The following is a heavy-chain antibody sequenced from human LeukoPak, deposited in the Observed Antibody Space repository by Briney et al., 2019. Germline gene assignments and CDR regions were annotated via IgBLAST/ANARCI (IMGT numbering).Heavy chain of an antibody. Sequence: GASVKVSCKASGGTFSSYAISWVRQAPGQGLEWMGGIIPIFGTANYAQKFQGRVTITADKSTSTAYMELSSLRSEDTAVYYCARFGQMYGGYAGQFDYWGQGTLVTVSS. D-gene: IGHD5-12*01. CDR2: IIPIFGTA. J-gene: IGHJ4*02. CDR1: GGTFSSYA. V-gene: IGHV1-69*06. CDR3: ARFGQMYGGYAGQFDY.